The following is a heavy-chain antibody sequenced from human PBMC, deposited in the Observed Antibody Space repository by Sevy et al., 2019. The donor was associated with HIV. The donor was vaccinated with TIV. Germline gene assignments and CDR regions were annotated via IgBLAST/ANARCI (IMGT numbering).Heavy chain of an antibody. CDR1: GYTFSSYR. Sequence: ASVKVSCKASGYTFSSYRITWVRQAPGQGPKWIGWISALNGDTNYAQKLQGRVTMTADTSTSTVYMDLRSLRSDDTAVYYCARAYCSGGRCYSLAYWGQGTLVTVSS. CDR3: ARAYCSGGRCYSLAY. V-gene: IGHV1-18*01. J-gene: IGHJ4*02. CDR2: ISALNGDT. D-gene: IGHD2-15*01.